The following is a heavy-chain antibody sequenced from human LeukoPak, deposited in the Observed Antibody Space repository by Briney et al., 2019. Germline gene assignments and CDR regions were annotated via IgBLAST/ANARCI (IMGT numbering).Heavy chain of an antibody. CDR1: GYTFTSYG. D-gene: IGHD1-26*01. Sequence: GASVKVSCKASGYTFTSYGISWVRQAPGQGLEWMGWINPNSGGTNYAQKFQGRVTMTRDTSISTAYMDLSRLRSDDTAVYYCARAVQWELLYWGQGTLVTVSS. J-gene: IGHJ4*02. CDR3: ARAVQWELLY. CDR2: INPNSGGT. V-gene: IGHV1-2*02.